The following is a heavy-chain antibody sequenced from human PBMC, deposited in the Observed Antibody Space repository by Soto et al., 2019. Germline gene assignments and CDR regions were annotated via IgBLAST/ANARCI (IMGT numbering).Heavy chain of an antibody. V-gene: IGHV4-4*02. D-gene: IGHD2-8*01. CDR1: GGSISSGNW. CDR3: ARKNGGGGYFDY. CDR2: VFYRGTT. Sequence: QVQLQESGPGLARPSGTLSLTCAVSGGSISSGNWWSWVRQSPGKGLEWIGEVFYRGTTNYSPSLRCRVTISLDRSNNHFSLKLNSVTAADTAVYYCARKNGGGGYFDYWGQGTLVTVSS. J-gene: IGHJ4*02.